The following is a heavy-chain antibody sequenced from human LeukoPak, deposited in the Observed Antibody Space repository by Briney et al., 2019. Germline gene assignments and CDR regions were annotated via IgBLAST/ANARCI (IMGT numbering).Heavy chain of an antibody. J-gene: IGHJ6*03. CDR3: ARLPALSTDHPGYYYMDV. V-gene: IGHV1-18*01. D-gene: IGHD6-25*01. Sequence: ASVKVSCKASGYTFTSYGISWVRQAPGQGLEWMGWISAYNGNTNYAQKLQGRVTMTTDTSTSTAYMELRSLRSDDTAVYYCARLPALSTDHPGYYYMDVWGKGTTVTVSS. CDR2: ISAYNGNT. CDR1: GYTFTSYG.